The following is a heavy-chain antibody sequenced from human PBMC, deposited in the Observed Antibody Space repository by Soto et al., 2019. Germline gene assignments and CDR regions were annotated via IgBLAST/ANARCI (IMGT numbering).Heavy chain of an antibody. CDR3: AKDRWGVIVPVAVKVELYYFDN. CDR1: IFTFSDYA. CDR2: ISDSGGRT. Sequence: GGSLRLSCAASIFTFSDYAMSWVRQAPGKGLEWVSAISDSGGRTYYADSVKGRFTISRDNSKNTLYLQMNSLTAEDTAVYFCAKDRWGVIVPVAVKVELYYFDNWGQGTPVTVSS. J-gene: IGHJ4*02. V-gene: IGHV3-23*01. D-gene: IGHD1-7*01.